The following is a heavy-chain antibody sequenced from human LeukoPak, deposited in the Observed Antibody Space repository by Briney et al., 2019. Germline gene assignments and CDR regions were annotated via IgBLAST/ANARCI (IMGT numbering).Heavy chain of an antibody. Sequence: EASVKLSCKASGGTLSSYAISWVRQAPGQGLEWMGRTIPILGIANYTQQFQGRVTISADEYTSAAYMELSSLRSEDTGVYLCASADTQVVVVTVRWDFQHWGQGTLVTVSS. CDR2: TIPILGIA. CDR1: GGTLSSYA. D-gene: IGHD2-21*02. V-gene: IGHV1-69*04. CDR3: ASADTQVVVVTVRWDFQH. J-gene: IGHJ1*01.